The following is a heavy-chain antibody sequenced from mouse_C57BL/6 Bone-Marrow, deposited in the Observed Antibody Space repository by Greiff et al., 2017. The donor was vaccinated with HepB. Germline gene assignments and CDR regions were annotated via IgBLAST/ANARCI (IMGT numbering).Heavy chain of an antibody. J-gene: IGHJ4*01. CDR1: GFTFSDYG. D-gene: IGHD2-5*01. Sequence: EVKVVESGGGLVKPGGSLKLSCAASGFTFSDYGMHWVRQAPEKGLEWVAYISSGSSTIYYADTVKGRFTISRDNAKNTLFLQMTSLRSEDTAMYYCARSYSNYDAMDYWGQGTSVTVSS. CDR3: ARSYSNYDAMDY. V-gene: IGHV5-17*01. CDR2: ISSGSSTI.